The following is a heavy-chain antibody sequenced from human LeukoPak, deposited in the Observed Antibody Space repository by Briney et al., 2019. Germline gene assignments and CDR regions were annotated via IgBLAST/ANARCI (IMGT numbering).Heavy chain of an antibody. Sequence: GGSLRLSCAASGFTFSSYGMHWVRQAPGKGLGWVAVIWYDGSNKYDADSVKGRFTISRDNSKNTLYLQMNSLKAEDTAVYYCAKDRGDTAYAFDIWGQGTMVTVSS. CDR2: IWYDGSNK. J-gene: IGHJ3*02. V-gene: IGHV3-33*06. CDR1: GFTFSSYG. D-gene: IGHD5-18*01. CDR3: AKDRGDTAYAFDI.